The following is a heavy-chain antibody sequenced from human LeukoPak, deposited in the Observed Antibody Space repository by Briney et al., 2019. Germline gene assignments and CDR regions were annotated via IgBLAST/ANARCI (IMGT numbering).Heavy chain of an antibody. V-gene: IGHV4-61*02. J-gene: IGHJ4*02. Sequence: SQTLSLTCTVSGGSISSGSYYWSWIRQPAGKGLEWIGRIYTSGSTNYNPSLKSRVTISVDTSKNQFSLKLSSVTAADTAVYYCARLPYYYDSSGYLLYYFDYWGQGTLVTVSS. D-gene: IGHD3-22*01. CDR1: GGSISSGSYY. CDR3: ARLPYYYDSSGYLLYYFDY. CDR2: IYTSGST.